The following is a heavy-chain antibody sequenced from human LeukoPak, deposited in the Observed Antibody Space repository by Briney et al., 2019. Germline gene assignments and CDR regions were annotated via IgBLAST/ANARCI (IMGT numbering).Heavy chain of an antibody. CDR2: ISGSGDNT. D-gene: IGHD2-2*01. Sequence: GGSLRLSCAASGYTFSSYSMNWVRQAPGKGLEWVSAISGSGDNTYYADSVKGRFTISRDNSKNTLYLQMNGLRAEDTAVYYCATLGGSSSPWGQGTLVTVSS. CDR3: ATLGGSSSP. V-gene: IGHV3-23*01. J-gene: IGHJ5*02. CDR1: GYTFSSYS.